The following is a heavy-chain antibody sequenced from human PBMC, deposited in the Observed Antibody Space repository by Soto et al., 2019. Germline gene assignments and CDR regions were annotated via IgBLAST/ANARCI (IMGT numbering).Heavy chain of an antibody. J-gene: IGHJ4*02. CDR3: ARATMVRGPTPINFFDC. D-gene: IGHD3-10*01. V-gene: IGHV3-23*01. CDR2: ISGSGGST. Sequence: GGSLRLSCAASGFTFSSYAMSWVRQAPGKGLEWVSAISGSGGSTYYADSVKGRFTISRDNSKNTLYLQMNSLTAEDTAVYYCARATMVRGPTPINFFDCWGQGILVTVSS. CDR1: GFTFSSYA.